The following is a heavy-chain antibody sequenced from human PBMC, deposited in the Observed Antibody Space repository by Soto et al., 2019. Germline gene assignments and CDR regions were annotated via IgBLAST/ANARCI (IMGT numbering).Heavy chain of an antibody. CDR3: AREGASPKYCSSTSCYGPY. Sequence: GGSLRLSCAASGFTFSSYSMNWVRQAPGKGLEWVSSISSSSSYIYYADSVKGRFTISRDNAKNSLYLQMNSLRAEDTAVYYCAREGASPKYCSSTSCYGPYWGQGT. V-gene: IGHV3-21*01. D-gene: IGHD2-2*01. CDR2: ISSSSSYI. CDR1: GFTFSSYS. J-gene: IGHJ4*02.